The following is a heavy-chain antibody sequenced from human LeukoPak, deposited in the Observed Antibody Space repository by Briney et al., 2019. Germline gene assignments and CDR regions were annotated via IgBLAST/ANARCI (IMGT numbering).Heavy chain of an antibody. V-gene: IGHV4-4*02. J-gene: IGHJ4*02. CDR2: ISQSETT. D-gene: IGHD5-18*01. Sequence: SGTLSLTCAVSGGPISSSNWWSWVRQPPGKGLEGIGEISQSETTNYNPSLKSRVTISIDKSKNQFSLKLTSVTAADTAVYYCAREGYRYVPGDYWGQGTLVTVSS. CDR1: GGPISSSNW. CDR3: AREGYRYVPGDY.